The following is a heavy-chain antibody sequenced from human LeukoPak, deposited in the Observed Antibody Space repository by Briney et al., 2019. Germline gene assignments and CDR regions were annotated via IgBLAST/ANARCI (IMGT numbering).Heavy chain of an antibody. CDR3: AKDPVTDTAMVAEYFQQ. V-gene: IGHV3-23*01. Sequence: HPGGSLRLSCAASGFTFSKYWMLWVRQAPGKGLEWVSVISDTGGSTYYADSVKGRFTVSRDNLKNTVYLQMNTLRAEDTALYYCAKDPVTDTAMVAEYFQQWGQGTLVTVS. CDR2: ISDTGGST. CDR1: GFTFSKYW. J-gene: IGHJ1*01. D-gene: IGHD5-18*01.